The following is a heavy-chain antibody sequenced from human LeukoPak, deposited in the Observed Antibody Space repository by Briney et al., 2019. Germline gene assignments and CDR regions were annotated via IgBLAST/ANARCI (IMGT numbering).Heavy chain of an antibody. V-gene: IGHV4-61*02. Sequence: SETLSLXCTVSGGSISSGSYYWSWTRQPAGKGLEWIGRIYTSGSTNYNPYLKSRVTISVDTSKNQFSLKLSSVTAADTAVYYCARDNSPLGYSYGFNYYYYMDVWGKGTTVTVSS. CDR1: GGSISSGSYY. CDR3: ARDNSPLGYSYGFNYYYYMDV. J-gene: IGHJ6*03. D-gene: IGHD5-18*01. CDR2: IYTSGST.